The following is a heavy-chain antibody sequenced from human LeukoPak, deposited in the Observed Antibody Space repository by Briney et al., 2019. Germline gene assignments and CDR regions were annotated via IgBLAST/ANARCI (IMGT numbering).Heavy chain of an antibody. D-gene: IGHD4/OR15-4a*01. CDR3: ARELLNTLPLSYPMDV. Sequence: GGSLRLSCAASGFNFDKYNMNWVRQAPGKGLEWISYISLSGSPIYYADSVKGRFTISRDNAKNSLYLQMNSLRAEDTAVYYCARELLNTLPLSYPMDVWGKGATVIVSS. J-gene: IGHJ6*03. V-gene: IGHV3-48*04. CDR2: ISLSGSPI. CDR1: GFNFDKYN.